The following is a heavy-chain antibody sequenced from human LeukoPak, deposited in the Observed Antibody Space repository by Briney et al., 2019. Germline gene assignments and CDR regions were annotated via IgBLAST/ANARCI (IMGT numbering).Heavy chain of an antibody. Sequence: ASVKVSCKASGYTFTGYYMHWVRQAPGQVLEWMGWINPNSGGTNYAQKFQGRVTMTRDTSISTAYMELSRLRSDDTAVYYCARDDYYYYYGMDVWGQGTTVTVSS. CDR2: INPNSGGT. CDR1: GYTFTGYY. CDR3: ARDDYYYYYGMDV. J-gene: IGHJ6*02. V-gene: IGHV1-2*02.